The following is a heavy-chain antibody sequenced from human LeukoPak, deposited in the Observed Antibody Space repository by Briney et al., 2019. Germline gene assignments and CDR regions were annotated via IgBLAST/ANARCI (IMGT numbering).Heavy chain of an antibody. Sequence: ASVKISCKVSGYTLTELSMHWVRQAPGKGLEWMGGFDPEDGETIYAQKFQGRVTMTEDTSTDTAYMELSSLRSEDTAVYYCATVSYQDSGYDNPFHFDYWGQGTLVTVSS. CDR1: GYTLTELS. CDR2: FDPEDGET. CDR3: ATVSYQDSGYDNPFHFDY. D-gene: IGHD5-12*01. J-gene: IGHJ4*02. V-gene: IGHV1-24*01.